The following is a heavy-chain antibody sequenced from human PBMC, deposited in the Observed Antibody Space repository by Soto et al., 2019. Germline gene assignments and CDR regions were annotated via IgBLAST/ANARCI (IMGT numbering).Heavy chain of an antibody. CDR2: LSSDGSGE. J-gene: IGHJ4*02. D-gene: IGHD5-12*01. Sequence: QVQLVESGGGVVQPGMSLRLSCAAYGFTFKNYGMHWVRQAPGKGLEWVACLSSDGSGEDYADSVRGRFIISRDNSKDTMYPQMNSLRVKKTAMSYCAKGSGFDFDYWGQGNPVIVSS. V-gene: IGHV3-30*18. CDR3: AKGSGFDFDY. CDR1: GFTFKNYG.